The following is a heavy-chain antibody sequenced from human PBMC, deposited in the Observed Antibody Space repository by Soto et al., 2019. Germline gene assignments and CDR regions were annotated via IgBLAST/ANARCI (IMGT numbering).Heavy chain of an antibody. Sequence: PGGSLRLSCAASGFTIDNYGMSWVRQVPGKGLEWIGEINHSGSTKYSPSLKGRLTISVDTSKNQFSLNLTSVTAADTAVYYCARGRIQYYDRSGYSPWGQGTLVTVSS. J-gene: IGHJ5*02. CDR3: ARGRIQYYDRSGYSP. CDR2: INHSGST. CDR1: GFTIDNYG. V-gene: IGHV4-34*01. D-gene: IGHD3-22*01.